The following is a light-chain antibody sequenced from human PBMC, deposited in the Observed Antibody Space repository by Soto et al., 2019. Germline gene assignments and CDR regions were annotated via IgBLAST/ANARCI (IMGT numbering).Light chain of an antibody. J-gene: IGLJ2*01. V-gene: IGLV2-14*03. CDR1: SSDVGGYNY. CDR2: DVS. Sequence: QSVLTQPASVSGSPGQSITISCTGTSSDVGGYNYVSWYQQHPGKAPKLMIYDVSDRPSGVSIRFSGSKSGNTASLTIFGLQAEDEADYYCSSYTSSSTRVFGGGTKLTVL. CDR3: SSYTSSSTRV.